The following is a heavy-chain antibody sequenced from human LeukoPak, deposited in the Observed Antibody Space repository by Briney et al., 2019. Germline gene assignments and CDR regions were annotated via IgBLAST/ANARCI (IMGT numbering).Heavy chain of an antibody. CDR1: GGSFSGYY. D-gene: IGHD3-10*01. CDR2: INHSGST. V-gene: IGHV4-34*01. CDR3: ARLTKDDSGSYRFGKKKRGYMDV. Sequence: PSETWSLTCAVYGGSFSGYYWSWLRQPPGKGLEWIGEINHSGSTNYNPSLKSRVTISVHTSKNQFSLKLSSVTAADTAVYYCARLTKDDSGSYRFGKKKRGYMDVWGKGTTVTISS. J-gene: IGHJ6*03.